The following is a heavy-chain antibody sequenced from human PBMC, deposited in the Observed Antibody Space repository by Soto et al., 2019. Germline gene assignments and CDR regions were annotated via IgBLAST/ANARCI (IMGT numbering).Heavy chain of an antibody. Sequence: QVQWGESGGGVVQPGRSLRLSCAASEFTFSNYGMHWVRQAPGKGLEWVAVILNDGSNRYHADSVKDRFTISRDNSKNTLYLQMNCLRAEDPAVYYCARDDEYSGNGMDVWGKWTTVTVSP. CDR3: ARDDEYSGNGMDV. V-gene: IGHV3-33*01. CDR1: EFTFSNYG. J-gene: IGHJ6*04. D-gene: IGHD3-10*01. CDR2: ILNDGSNR.